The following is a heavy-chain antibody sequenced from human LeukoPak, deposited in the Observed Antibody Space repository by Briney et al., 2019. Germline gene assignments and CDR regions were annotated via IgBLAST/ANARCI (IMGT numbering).Heavy chain of an antibody. J-gene: IGHJ4*02. V-gene: IGHV3-23*01. CDR1: GFTFSSYA. D-gene: IGHD5-18*01. Sequence: GGSLRLSCAASGFTFSSYAMSWVRQAPGKGLEWVSAISGSGGSTYYADSVKGRFTISRDNSRNTLYLQVNSLRAEDTAVYYCAKDRSTYSYGYADFDYWGQGTLVTVSS. CDR2: ISGSGGST. CDR3: AKDRSTYSYGYADFDY.